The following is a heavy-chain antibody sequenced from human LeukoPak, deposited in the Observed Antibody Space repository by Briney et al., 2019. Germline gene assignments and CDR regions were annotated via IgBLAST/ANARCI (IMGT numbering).Heavy chain of an antibody. V-gene: IGHV4-39*07. J-gene: IGHJ4*02. Sequence: SETLSLTCTVSGGSISSSSYYWGWIRQPPGKGLEWNGTIYYSGRTYYNPSLQSRVTISVDTSKNQFSLKLSSVTAADTAVYYCARGIGGTLGYWGQGTLVTVSS. CDR3: ARGIGGTLGY. CDR2: IYYSGRT. CDR1: GGSISSSSYY. D-gene: IGHD1-26*01.